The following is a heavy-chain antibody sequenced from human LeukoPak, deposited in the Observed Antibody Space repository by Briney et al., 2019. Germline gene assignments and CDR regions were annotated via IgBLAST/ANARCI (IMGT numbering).Heavy chain of an antibody. CDR2: IYTSGST. Sequence: PSETLSLTSTVSGGSISSGSYYWSWIRQPAGKGLEWIGRIYTSGSTNYNPSLKSRVTISVDTSKNQFSLKLSSVTAADTAVYYCARDGMATIDTWGQGTLVTVSS. CDR3: ARDGMATIDT. J-gene: IGHJ5*02. V-gene: IGHV4-61*02. D-gene: IGHD5-24*01. CDR1: GGSISSGSYY.